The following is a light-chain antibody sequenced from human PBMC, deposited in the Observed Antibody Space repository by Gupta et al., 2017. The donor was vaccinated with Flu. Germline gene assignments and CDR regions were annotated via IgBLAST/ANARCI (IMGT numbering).Light chain of an antibody. V-gene: IGLV2-8*01. J-gene: IGLJ2*01. Sequence: QSDQTLPTSASGSPGQSVTISCTGTSSDVGGYNSVSWYQQHQGTARNLMISEVNKRPSGVPVLFSGSKSGNTVSLTVSGLQYDDEADEYCMSFGGNGNWVFGGGTGLTVL. CDR1: SSDVGGYNS. CDR2: EVN. CDR3: MSFGGNGNWV.